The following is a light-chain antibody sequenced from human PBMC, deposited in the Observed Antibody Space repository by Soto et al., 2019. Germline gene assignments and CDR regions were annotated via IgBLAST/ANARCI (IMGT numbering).Light chain of an antibody. V-gene: IGLV2-14*01. CDR1: SSDVGGYNS. CDR2: EVS. J-gene: IGLJ1*01. Sequence: QSALTQPASMSGSPGQSITISCTGTSSDVGGYNSVSWYQQHPGKAPKLMIYEVSNRPSGVSNHFSGSKSGNTASLTISGLQPEDEADYYCSSYTSSSILFGTGTKLTVL. CDR3: SSYTSSSIL.